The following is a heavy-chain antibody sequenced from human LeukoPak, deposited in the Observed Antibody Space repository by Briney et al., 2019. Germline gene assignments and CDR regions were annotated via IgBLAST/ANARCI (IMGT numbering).Heavy chain of an antibody. Sequence: GGSLRLSCAASGFYFSGYSMNWVRQAPGKGLEWVSYISSSGSTIYYADSVKGRFTISRDNAKNSLYLQMNSLRAEDTAVYYCAGGGIYYMDVWGKGTTVTVSS. J-gene: IGHJ6*03. CDR3: AGGGIYYMDV. D-gene: IGHD3-16*01. CDR1: GFYFSGYS. V-gene: IGHV3-48*04. CDR2: ISSSGSTI.